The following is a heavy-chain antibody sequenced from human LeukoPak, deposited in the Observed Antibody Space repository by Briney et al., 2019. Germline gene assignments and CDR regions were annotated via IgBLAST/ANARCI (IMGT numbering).Heavy chain of an antibody. D-gene: IGHD2-21*02. CDR3: ARSLVVVTAINYFDY. CDR1: GYTFTGYY. Sequence: ASVKVSCKASGYTFTGYYMHRVRQAPGQGLEWMGWISAYNGNTNYAQKLQGRVTMTTDTSTSTAYMELRSLRSDDTAVYYCARSLVVVTAINYFDYWGQGTLVTVSS. CDR2: ISAYNGNT. J-gene: IGHJ4*02. V-gene: IGHV1-18*04.